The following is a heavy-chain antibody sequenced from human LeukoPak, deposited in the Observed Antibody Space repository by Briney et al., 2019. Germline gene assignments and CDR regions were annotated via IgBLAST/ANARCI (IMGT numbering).Heavy chain of an antibody. V-gene: IGHV1-58*02. CDR2: IVVGSGNT. Sequence: SVKVSCKASGFTFTSSVMQWVRRARGQRLEWIGWIVVGSGNTNYAQKFQERVTITRDMSTSTAYMELSSLRSEDTAVYYCAADVLSVYYYGMDVWGQGTTVTVSS. J-gene: IGHJ6*02. CDR3: AADVLSVYYYGMDV. CDR1: GFTFTSSV. D-gene: IGHD3-10*02.